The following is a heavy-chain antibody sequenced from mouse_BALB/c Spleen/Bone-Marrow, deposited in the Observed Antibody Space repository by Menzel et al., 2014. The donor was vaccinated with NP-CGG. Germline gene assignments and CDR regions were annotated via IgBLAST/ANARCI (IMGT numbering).Heavy chain of an antibody. CDR1: GFNIKDTY. V-gene: IGHV14-3*02. D-gene: IGHD3-3*01. CDR2: IEPANGNT. J-gene: IGHJ2*01. Sequence: EVQLQQSGAEFVKPGASVILSCTVSGFNIKDTYMHWVKVRPEQGLEWIGRIEPANGNTKYDPKFQGKATITADTSSNTAYMHLSSLTAEDTAVYYCAGLGDWGYWGQGTTLTVSS. CDR3: AGLGDWGY.